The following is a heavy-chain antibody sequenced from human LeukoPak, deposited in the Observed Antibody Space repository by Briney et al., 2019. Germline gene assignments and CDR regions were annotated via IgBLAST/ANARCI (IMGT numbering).Heavy chain of an antibody. V-gene: IGHV3-33*01. J-gene: IGHJ4*02. D-gene: IGHD5-24*01. Sequence: GGSLRLSCAASGFTFSSYGMHWVRQAPGKGLEWVAVIWYDGSNKYYADSVKGRFTISRDNSKNTLYLQMNSLRAEDTAVYYCARVPKLATIIDYWGQGTLVTVSS. CDR2: IWYDGSNK. CDR1: GFTFSSYG. CDR3: ARVPKLATIIDY.